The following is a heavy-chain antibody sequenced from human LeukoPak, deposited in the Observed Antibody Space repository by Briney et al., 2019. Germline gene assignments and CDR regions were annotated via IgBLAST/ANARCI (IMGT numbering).Heavy chain of an antibody. CDR1: GFTFSWYW. Sequence: GGSLRLSCAASGFTFSWYWMLWVRQAPGKGLVWVSRADSDGGSTTYADSVKGRFTISRDNAKNTFYLQMNSLRAEDTAVYYCARGGVSAHMDVWGKGTTVTVSS. CDR2: ADSDGGST. D-gene: IGHD6-13*01. V-gene: IGHV3-74*01. CDR3: ARGGVSAHMDV. J-gene: IGHJ6*03.